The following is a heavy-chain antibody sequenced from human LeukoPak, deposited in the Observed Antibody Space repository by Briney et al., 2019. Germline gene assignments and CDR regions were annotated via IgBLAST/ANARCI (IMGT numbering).Heavy chain of an antibody. Sequence: GGSLRLSCEASGFTLSNYYMTWIRQAPGKGLEWVAYISRNASTIYYADSVKGRFTISRDNPMNSLYLQMNSLRADDTAVYYCARDFNSGSGSYGMDVWGKGTTVTVSS. V-gene: IGHV3-11*01. J-gene: IGHJ6*04. D-gene: IGHD3-10*01. CDR3: ARDFNSGSGSYGMDV. CDR1: GFTLSNYY. CDR2: ISRNASTI.